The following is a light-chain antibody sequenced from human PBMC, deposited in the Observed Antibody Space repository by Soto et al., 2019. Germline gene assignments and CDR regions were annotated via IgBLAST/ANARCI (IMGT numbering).Light chain of an antibody. CDR1: TGTVTSGHY. J-gene: IGLJ2*01. CDR2: STD. Sequence: QTVVTQEPSLTVAPGGTVTLTCASSTGTVTSGHYPNWLQQKPGQAPRALIYSTDTRHSWTPARFSGSLLGGKAALTLSGVQPEDEADDYCLLYYGGAVVFGGGTKVTVL. CDR3: LLYYGGAVV. V-gene: IGLV7-43*01.